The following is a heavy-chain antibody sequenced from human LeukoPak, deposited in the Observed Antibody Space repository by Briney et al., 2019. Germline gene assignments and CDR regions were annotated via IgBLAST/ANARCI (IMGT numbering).Heavy chain of an antibody. J-gene: IGHJ6*02. D-gene: IGHD1-26*01. CDR1: GYTFTSYG. Sequence: ASVKASCKASGYTFTSYGISWVRQAPGQGLEWMGWISAYNGNTNYAQKLQGRVTITADTSTSTAYMELSSLRSEDTAVYYCVSGAPGSYYILYYYNMDVWGQGTTVTVSS. CDR3: VSGAPGSYYILYYYNMDV. V-gene: IGHV1-18*01. CDR2: ISAYNGNT.